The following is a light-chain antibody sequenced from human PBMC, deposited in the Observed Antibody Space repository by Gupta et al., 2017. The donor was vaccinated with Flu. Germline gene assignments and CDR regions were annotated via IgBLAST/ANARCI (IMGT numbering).Light chain of an antibody. CDR3: QQSYSTPPCT. CDR2: AAS. J-gene: IGKJ3*01. V-gene: IGKV1-39*01. Sequence: DIQMTQSPSSLSASVGDRVTITCRASQSISSYLNWYQQKPGKAPKLLIYAASSLQSGVPSRFSGSGSGTDFTLTISSLQPEDFATYYCQQSYSTPPCTFGHGTKVDIK. CDR1: QSISSY.